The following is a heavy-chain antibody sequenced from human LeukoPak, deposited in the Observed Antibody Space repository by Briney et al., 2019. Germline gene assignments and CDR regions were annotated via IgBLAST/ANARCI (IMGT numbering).Heavy chain of an antibody. CDR3: ASRKLGNDY. J-gene: IGHJ4*02. D-gene: IGHD7-27*01. V-gene: IGHV4-59*01. Sequence: PSETLSLTCTVSGGSISSYYWSWIRQPPGKGLEWIGYIYYTGSTTYNPSLKSRVTISADTSKSQFSLKLSSVTAADTAVYYCASRKLGNDYWGQGTLVTVSS. CDR1: GGSISSYY. CDR2: IYYTGST.